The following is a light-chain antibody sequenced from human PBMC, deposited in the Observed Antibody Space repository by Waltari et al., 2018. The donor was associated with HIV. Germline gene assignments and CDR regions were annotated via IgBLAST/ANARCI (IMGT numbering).Light chain of an antibody. J-gene: IGLJ1*01. CDR1: SRDVGGYNY. V-gene: IGLV2-14*03. Sequence: QSDLTQPASVSGSPGQSITISCTGTSRDVGGYNYVSWYQQHPGKAPKLMIYDVSNRPSGVSNRFSGSKSGNTASLTISGLQAEDEADYYCSSYTSSSPYAFGTGTKVTVL. CDR3: SSYTSSSPYA. CDR2: DVS.